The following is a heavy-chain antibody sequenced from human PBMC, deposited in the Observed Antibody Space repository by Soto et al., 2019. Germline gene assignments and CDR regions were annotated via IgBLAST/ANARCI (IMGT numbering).Heavy chain of an antibody. J-gene: IGHJ3*02. CDR2: IYPGDSDT. CDR3: ATGLRWKAFDI. CDR1: GYSFTSYW. V-gene: IGHV5-51*01. Sequence: LGESLKISCNGSGYSFTSYWIGGVRQMPGKGLEWMGIIYPGDSDTRYSASFQGQVTISADKSISTAYLQWSSLKASDTAMYYCATGLRWKAFDIWGQGTMVTVSS. D-gene: IGHD4-17*01.